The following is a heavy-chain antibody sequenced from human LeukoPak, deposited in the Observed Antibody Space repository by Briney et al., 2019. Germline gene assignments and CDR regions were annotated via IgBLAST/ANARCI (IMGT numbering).Heavy chain of an antibody. CDR2: IIPIFGIA. CDR3: AREREKVELPAFDI. V-gene: IGHV1-69*04. Sequence: ASVKVSCKASGGTFSSCAISWVRQAPGQGLEWMGRIIPIFGIANYAQKFQGRVTITADKSTSTAYMELSSLRSEDTAVYYCAREREKVELPAFDIWGQGTMVTVSS. J-gene: IGHJ3*02. D-gene: IGHD1-7*01. CDR1: GGTFSSCA.